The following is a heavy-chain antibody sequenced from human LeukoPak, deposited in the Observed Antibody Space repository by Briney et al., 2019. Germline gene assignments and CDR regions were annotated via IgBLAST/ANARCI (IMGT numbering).Heavy chain of an antibody. D-gene: IGHD6-19*01. CDR3: VINGVYTSGWYGGYVYY. J-gene: IGHJ4*02. V-gene: IGHV3-64D*09. CDR1: GFTFSKYS. Sequence: GGSLRLSCSASGFTFSKYSMCWVRQAPGQGLEYISGISSNGGSTYYADSVKGRFTISRDNSKNTLYLQMSSLRSEDTAVYYCVINGVYTSGWYGGYVYYWGQGTLVTASS. CDR2: ISSNGGST.